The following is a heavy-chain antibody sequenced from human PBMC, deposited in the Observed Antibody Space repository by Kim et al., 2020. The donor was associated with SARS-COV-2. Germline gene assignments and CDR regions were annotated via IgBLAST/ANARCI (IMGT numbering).Heavy chain of an antibody. Sequence: SETLSLTCAVYGGSFSGYYWSWIRQPPGKGLEWIGEINHSGSTNYNPSLKSRVTISVDTSKNQFSLKLSSVTAADTAVYYCARWTVEYYFDYWGQGTLVTVSS. CDR3: ARWTVEYYFDY. J-gene: IGHJ4*02. CDR2: INHSGST. V-gene: IGHV4-34*01. CDR1: GGSFSGYY. D-gene: IGHD5-12*01.